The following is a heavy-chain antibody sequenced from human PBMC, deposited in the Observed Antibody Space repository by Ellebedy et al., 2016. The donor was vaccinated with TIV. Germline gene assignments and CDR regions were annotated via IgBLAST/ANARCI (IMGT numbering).Heavy chain of an antibody. CDR1: GYNFKTFG. Sequence: AASVKVSCKASGYNFKTFGISWVRQAPGQGLEWMGWISVNNGNTIYAQRFQDRVTMTTDTSTTTAYLELRGLRDDDTAIYYCARYSGSPDYWGQGTLVTVSS. V-gene: IGHV1-18*01. CDR2: ISVNNGNT. D-gene: IGHD1-26*01. J-gene: IGHJ4*02. CDR3: ARYSGSPDY.